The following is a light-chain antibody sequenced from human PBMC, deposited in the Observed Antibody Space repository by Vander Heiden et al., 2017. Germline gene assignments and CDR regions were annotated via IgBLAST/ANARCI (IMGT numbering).Light chain of an antibody. CDR1: QDISNY. CDR2: DAS. CDR3: QQYDNLPLT. V-gene: IGKV1-33*01. Sequence: QVTPSPSSLSASVGDRVTITCQASQDISNYLDWYQQKPGKAPKLLIYDASTLETGVPSRFSGSGSGTDFTFTISSLQPEDIATYYCQQYDNLPLTFGGGTKVEIK. J-gene: IGKJ4*01.